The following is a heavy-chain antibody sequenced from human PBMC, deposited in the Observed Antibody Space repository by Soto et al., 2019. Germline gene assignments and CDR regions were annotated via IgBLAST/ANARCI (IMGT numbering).Heavy chain of an antibody. J-gene: IGHJ4*02. CDR2: IYYSGST. CDR1: GDSITSGDYY. D-gene: IGHD3-10*01. CDR3: ARDRGWFYFDD. Sequence: QVQLQESGPGLVKPSQTLSLTCTVSGDSITSGDYYWSWIRQPPGKGLEWIGYIYYSGSTYYNPSLKSRITISVDTSKNQFSLRLSSVTAADTAVYYCARDRGWFYFDDWGQGTLVTVSS. V-gene: IGHV4-30-4*01.